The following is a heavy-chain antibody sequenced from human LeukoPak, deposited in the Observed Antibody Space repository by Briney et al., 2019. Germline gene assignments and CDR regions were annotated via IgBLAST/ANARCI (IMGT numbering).Heavy chain of an antibody. CDR2: IYHSGST. V-gene: IGHV4-38-2*01. J-gene: IGHJ4*02. Sequence: PSGTLSLTCAVSGYSISSGYYWGWLRQPPGRGLEWIGSIYHSGSTYYIPSLKSRVTISVDTSKNQFSLKLGSVTAADTAVYYCAGDSSGYVDYWGQGTLVTVSS. CDR3: AGDSSGYVDY. CDR1: GYSISSGYY. D-gene: IGHD3-22*01.